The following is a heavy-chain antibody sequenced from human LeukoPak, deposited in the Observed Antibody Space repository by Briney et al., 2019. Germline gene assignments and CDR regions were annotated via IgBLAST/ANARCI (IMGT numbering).Heavy chain of an antibody. CDR1: GFTFSSYA. J-gene: IGHJ4*02. CDR2: ISASGRST. CDR3: AKESGGGYSYGGSVEY. Sequence: PGGSLRLSCAASGFTFSSYAVSWVRQAPGKGLEWVSGISASGRSTYYADSVEGRFIISRDNSDNTLYLQMSGPTAEDTAVYYCAKESGGGYSYGGSVEYWGQGTLVTVSS. V-gene: IGHV3-23*01. D-gene: IGHD5-18*01.